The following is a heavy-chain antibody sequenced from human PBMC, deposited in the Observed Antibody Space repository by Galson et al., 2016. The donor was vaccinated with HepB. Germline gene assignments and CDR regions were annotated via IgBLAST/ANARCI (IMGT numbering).Heavy chain of an antibody. V-gene: IGHV1-69*13. Sequence: SVKVSCKASGGTFSSYRISWVRLAPGQGLEWMGGIIPMFGTAHYAQKFQGRVTITADESTSTVYLELSSLRSEDTAVYYCARDVEERAAAPFDPWGRGTLVTVSS. CDR1: GGTFSSYR. D-gene: IGHD2-15*01. CDR3: ARDVEERAAAPFDP. J-gene: IGHJ5*02. CDR2: IIPMFGTA.